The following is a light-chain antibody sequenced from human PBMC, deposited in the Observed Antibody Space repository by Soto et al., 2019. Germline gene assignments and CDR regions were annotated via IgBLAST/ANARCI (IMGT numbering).Light chain of an antibody. V-gene: IGLV2-11*01. Sequence: QSVLTQPPSVSGSPGQSVTISCTGTSSDAGGYNYVSWYQQHPGKAPKLLIYEVSKRPSGVPDRFFGSKSGNTASLTISGLQAEDEADYSCCSYAGRYISYVFGTGTKVTVL. CDR3: CSYAGRYISYV. J-gene: IGLJ1*01. CDR1: SSDAGGYNY. CDR2: EVS.